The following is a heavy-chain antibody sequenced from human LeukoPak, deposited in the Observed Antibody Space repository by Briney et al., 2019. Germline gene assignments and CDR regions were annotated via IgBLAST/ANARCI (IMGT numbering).Heavy chain of an antibody. CDR2: INHSGST. V-gene: IGHV4-34*03. Sequence: SETLSLTCAVYGGSFSGYYWSWIRQPPGKGLEWIGEINHSGSTYYNPSLKSRVTISVDTSKNQFSLKLSSVTAADTAVYYCSRITMVRGVPNWFDPWGQGTLVTVSS. J-gene: IGHJ5*02. D-gene: IGHD3-10*01. CDR3: SRITMVRGVPNWFDP. CDR1: GGSFSGYY.